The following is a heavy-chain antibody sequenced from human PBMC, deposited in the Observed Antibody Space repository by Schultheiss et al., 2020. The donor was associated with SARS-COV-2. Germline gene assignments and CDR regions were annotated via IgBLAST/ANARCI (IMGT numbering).Heavy chain of an antibody. CDR2: INHSGST. CDR1: GGSFSGYY. CDR3: ARGGNIFGVVIRYYYYYYMDV. J-gene: IGHJ6*03. D-gene: IGHD3-3*02. V-gene: IGHV4-34*01. Sequence: SETLSLTCAVYGGSFSGYYWSWIRQPPGKGLEWSGEINHSGSTNYNPSLKSRVTISVDTSKNQFSLKLSSVTAADPAVYYCARGGNIFGVVIRYYYYYYMDVWGKGTTVTVSS.